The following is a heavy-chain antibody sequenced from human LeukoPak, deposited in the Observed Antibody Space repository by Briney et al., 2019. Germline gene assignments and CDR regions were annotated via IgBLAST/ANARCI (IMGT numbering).Heavy chain of an antibody. CDR2: ISYDGSNK. J-gene: IGHJ4*02. Sequence: GRSLRLSCAASGFTFSTFAMHWVRQAPGKGLEWVAVISYDGSNKYYADSVKGRFTISRDNSKNTVYLQMNSLRAEDTAVYYCARDLSRYFDWSPDYWGQGTLVTVSS. CDR3: ARDLSRYFDWSPDY. D-gene: IGHD3-9*01. CDR1: GFTFSTFA. V-gene: IGHV3-30-3*01.